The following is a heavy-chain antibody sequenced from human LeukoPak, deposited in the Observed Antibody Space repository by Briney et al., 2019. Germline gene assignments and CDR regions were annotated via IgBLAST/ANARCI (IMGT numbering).Heavy chain of an antibody. CDR3: ARDNTNRDYYDSSGYDYGMDV. V-gene: IGHV1-8*01. Sequence: ASVKVSCKASGYAFTSSDINWVRQATGQGLEWMGWMNPNSGNTSYAQKFQGRVTMTRDTSTSTVYMELSSLRSEDTAVYYCARDNTNRDYYDSSGYDYGMDVWGQGTTVTVSS. D-gene: IGHD3-22*01. CDR2: MNPNSGNT. CDR1: GYAFTSSD. J-gene: IGHJ6*02.